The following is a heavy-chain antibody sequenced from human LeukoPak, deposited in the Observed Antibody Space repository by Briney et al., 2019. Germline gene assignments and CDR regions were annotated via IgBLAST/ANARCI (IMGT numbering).Heavy chain of an antibody. Sequence: PGRSLRLSCAASGFTFSNYAMHWVRQAPGKGLEWVVVISYDGSNKYYADSVKGRFTISRDNSKNTLYLQMNSLRAEDTAVYYCARDQGSGSYPGYYYYVMDVGGQGTTVTVSS. J-gene: IGHJ6*02. CDR3: ARDQGSGSYPGYYYYVMDV. CDR1: GFTFSNYA. D-gene: IGHD1-26*01. CDR2: ISYDGSNK. V-gene: IGHV3-30-3*01.